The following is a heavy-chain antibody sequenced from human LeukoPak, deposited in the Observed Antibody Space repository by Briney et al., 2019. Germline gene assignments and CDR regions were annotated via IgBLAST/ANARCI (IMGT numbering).Heavy chain of an antibody. CDR2: INTGNGDP. Sequence: ASVKVSCKASGYTFSTYAMHWVRQAPGQRLEWMGWINTGNGDPTYSQKFRGRVTITTDESTSTAYMELSSLRSEDTAVYYCARTGGDTSTRYYYMDVWGKGTTVTVSS. D-gene: IGHD6-13*01. V-gene: IGHV1-3*04. J-gene: IGHJ6*03. CDR1: GYTFSTYA. CDR3: ARTGGDTSTRYYYMDV.